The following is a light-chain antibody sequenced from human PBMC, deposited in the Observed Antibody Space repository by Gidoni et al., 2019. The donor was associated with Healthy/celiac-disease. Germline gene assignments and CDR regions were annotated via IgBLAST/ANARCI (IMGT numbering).Light chain of an antibody. CDR1: QGISSY. J-gene: IGKJ4*01. V-gene: IGKV1-8*01. CDR2: AAS. CDR3: QQYYSYPLT. Sequence: IRLTQSPSSLPASTGDRVTITCRASQGISSYLAWYQQKPGKAPKLLIYAASTLQSGVPSRFSGSGSGTDFTLTISCLQSEDFATYYCQQYYSYPLTFGGGTKVEIK.